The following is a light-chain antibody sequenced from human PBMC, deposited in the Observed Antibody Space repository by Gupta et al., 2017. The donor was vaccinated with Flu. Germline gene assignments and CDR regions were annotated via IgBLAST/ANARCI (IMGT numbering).Light chain of an antibody. V-gene: IGKV3-15*01. CDR2: DAS. CDR3: QQYNNWPCT. CDR1: QSVRSF. J-gene: IGKJ1*01. Sequence: VLPQSPATLSVSPGERATLFGKASQSVRSFLAWYQQKPGQAPRLLISDASTRATGIPARFSAGGSGTEFTLTISNLQSEDYAVYYCQQYNNWPCTFGQGTKVEIK.